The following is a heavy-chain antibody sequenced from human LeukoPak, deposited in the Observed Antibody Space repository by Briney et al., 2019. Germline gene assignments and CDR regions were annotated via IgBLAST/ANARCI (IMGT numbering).Heavy chain of an antibody. CDR1: AGSISSRSYY. Sequence: SGTLSLTCSVSAGSISSRSYYWGWIRQPPGKGLELIGNIYYSGSTYYNPSLKSRVTISVDKSKNQFSLKLSSVTAADTAVYYCARWSSDGYNFGVFRAFDIWGQGTMVTVSS. CDR2: IYYSGST. CDR3: ARWSSDGYNFGVFRAFDI. J-gene: IGHJ3*02. V-gene: IGHV4-39*07. D-gene: IGHD5-24*01.